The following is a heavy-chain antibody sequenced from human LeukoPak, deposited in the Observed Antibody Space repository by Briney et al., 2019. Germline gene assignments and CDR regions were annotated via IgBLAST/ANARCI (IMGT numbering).Heavy chain of an antibody. CDR1: GGTLSSYA. D-gene: IGHD3-22*01. J-gene: IGHJ6*02. CDR3: ARDTYDSSGYYFSHYYYGMDV. V-gene: IGHV1-69*13. CDR2: IIPIFGTA. Sequence: SVKVSCKASGGTLSSYAISWVRQAPGQGLEWMGGIIPIFGTANYAQKFQGRVTITADESTSTAYMELSSLRSEDTAVYYCARDTYDSSGYYFSHYYYGMDVWGQGTTVTGSS.